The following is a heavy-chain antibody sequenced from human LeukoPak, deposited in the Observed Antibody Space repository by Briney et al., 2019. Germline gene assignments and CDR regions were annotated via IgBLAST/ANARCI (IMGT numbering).Heavy chain of an antibody. CDR3: TPNWSGLG. D-gene: IGHD3/OR15-3a*01. J-gene: IGHJ4*02. V-gene: IGHV3-15*04. CDR1: GFAFSEAL. Sequence: PGGSLRLSCATSGFAFSEALMSWVRQAPGKGLEWVGNIDSRFGTGAVTYAAHVRGRFTISRDDAKNTLSVQMNSLKTEDTAVYYCTPNWSGLGGGQGTLVTVSS. CDR2: IDSRFGTGAV.